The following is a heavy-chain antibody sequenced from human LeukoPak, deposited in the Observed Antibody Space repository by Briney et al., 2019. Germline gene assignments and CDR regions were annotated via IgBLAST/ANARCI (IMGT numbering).Heavy chain of an antibody. CDR2: ISYDGSNK. Sequence: GGSLRLSCAASGFTFSSYAMHWVRQAPGKGLEWVAVISYDGSNKYYADSVKGRFTISRDNSKNTLYLQMNSLRAEDTVVYYCARGTKYSSSPLDYWGQGTLVTVSS. CDR1: GFTFSSYA. J-gene: IGHJ4*02. V-gene: IGHV3-30-3*01. D-gene: IGHD6-6*01. CDR3: ARGTKYSSSPLDY.